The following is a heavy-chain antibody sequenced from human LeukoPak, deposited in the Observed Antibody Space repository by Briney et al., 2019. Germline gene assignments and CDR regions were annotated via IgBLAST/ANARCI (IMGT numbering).Heavy chain of an antibody. CDR2: INHSGST. V-gene: IGHV4-34*01. Sequence: PETLSLTCAVYGGSFSGYYWSWIRQPPGKGLEWIGEINHSGSTNYNPSLKSRVTISVDTSKNQFSLKLSSVTAADTAVYYCARGVVPAATLPIRFDTSGHGTLVTASS. J-gene: IGHJ5*01. D-gene: IGHD2-2*01. CDR1: GGSFSGYY. CDR3: ARGVVPAATLPIRFDT.